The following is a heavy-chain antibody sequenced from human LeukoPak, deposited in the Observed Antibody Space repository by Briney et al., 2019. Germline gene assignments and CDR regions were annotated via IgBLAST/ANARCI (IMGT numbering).Heavy chain of an antibody. CDR1: GFTFSTYN. V-gene: IGHV3-21*01. Sequence: GGSLRLSCAASGFTFSTYNMNWVRQAPGKGLEWVSSISGSSSYIYYADSVKGRFTISRDNSKNTLYLQMNSLRAEDTAVYCCARDPSIAAAGRGGGDYWGQGTLVTVSS. J-gene: IGHJ4*02. D-gene: IGHD6-13*01. CDR3: ARDPSIAAAGRGGGDY. CDR2: ISGSSSYI.